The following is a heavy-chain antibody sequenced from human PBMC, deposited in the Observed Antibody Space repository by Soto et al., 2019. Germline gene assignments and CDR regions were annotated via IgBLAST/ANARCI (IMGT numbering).Heavy chain of an antibody. V-gene: IGHV3-33*01. Sequence: QVQLVESGGGVVQPGRSLRLSCAASGFTFSSYGMHWVRQAPGKGLEWVAVIWYDGSNKYYADSVKGRFTISRDNSKNTLYLQMNSLRAEDTAVYYCARGILTGYYVLSRDAFDIWGQGTMVTVSS. CDR3: ARGILTGYYVLSRDAFDI. J-gene: IGHJ3*02. CDR2: IWYDGSNK. CDR1: GFTFSSYG. D-gene: IGHD3-9*01.